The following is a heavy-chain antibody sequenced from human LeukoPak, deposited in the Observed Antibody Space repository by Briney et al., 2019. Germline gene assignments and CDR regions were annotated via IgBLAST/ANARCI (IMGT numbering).Heavy chain of an antibody. CDR2: LYSSGST. Sequence: SETLSLTCTVSGGSISSNYWSWIRQPPGKGLEWIGYLYSSGSTNYNPSLKSRVAISVDTSKNQFSLKLSSVTAADTAVYYCARRHSGSWYFDYWGQGTLVTVSS. V-gene: IGHV4-59*08. J-gene: IGHJ4*02. CDR3: ARRHSGSWYFDY. D-gene: IGHD6-13*01. CDR1: GGSISSNY.